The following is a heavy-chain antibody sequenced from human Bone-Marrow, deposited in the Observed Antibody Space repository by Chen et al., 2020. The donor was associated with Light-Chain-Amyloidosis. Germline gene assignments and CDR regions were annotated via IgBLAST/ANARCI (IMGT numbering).Heavy chain of an antibody. Sequence: EVQLVESGGGLVQPGGSLRLSWGTSGFNFSSFGMSWVRQAPGKGLEWVSTVSGSTVSTYYAGAVKGRFIVSRDNSKSTLYLQMNSLRAGDTAVYFCTRKGGYFDFWGQGSLVTVSS. CDR3: TRKGGYFDF. D-gene: IGHD3-10*01. V-gene: IGHV3-23*04. J-gene: IGHJ4*02. CDR1: GFNFSSFG. CDR2: VSGSTVST.